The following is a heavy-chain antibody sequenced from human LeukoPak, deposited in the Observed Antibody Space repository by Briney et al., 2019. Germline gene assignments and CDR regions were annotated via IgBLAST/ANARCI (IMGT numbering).Heavy chain of an antibody. V-gene: IGHV1-18*01. CDR1: GYTFTSYG. D-gene: IGHD3-9*01. J-gene: IGHJ5*02. CDR2: ISAYNGDT. Sequence: ASVKVSCKASGYTFTSYGISWVRQAPGQGVEWMGWISAYNGDTNYVQKLQGRVTMTTETATSTAYMELRSMRSDDTAVYYCARAGFRYFDSARFDPWGQGTLVTVSS. CDR3: ARAGFRYFDSARFDP.